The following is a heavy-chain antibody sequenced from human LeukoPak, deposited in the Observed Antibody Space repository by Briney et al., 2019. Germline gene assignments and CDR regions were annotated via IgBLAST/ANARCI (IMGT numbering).Heavy chain of an antibody. J-gene: IGHJ4*02. V-gene: IGHV3-20*04. CDR3: AREEAYCSGTSCFRFFDY. Sequence: GGSLRLSCAASGFTFDDYGMSWVRQAPGKGLEWVSGINWNGGSTGYADSVKGRFTISRDNAKNSLYLQMNSLRAEDTAVYYCAREEAYCSGTSCFRFFDYWGQGTLVSVSS. D-gene: IGHD2-15*01. CDR1: GFTFDDYG. CDR2: INWNGGST.